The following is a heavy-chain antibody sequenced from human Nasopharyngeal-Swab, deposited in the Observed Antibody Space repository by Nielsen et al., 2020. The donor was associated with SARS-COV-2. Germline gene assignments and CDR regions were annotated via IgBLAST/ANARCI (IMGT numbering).Heavy chain of an antibody. CDR2: INSDGSGT. D-gene: IGHD3-3*01. CDR3: ARDLRFFTPSNYYYYGMDV. Sequence: GESLKISCAASGFTLSSYWMHWVRQAPGKGLVWVSRINSDGSGTSYADSVKGRFTISRDNAKNTLYLQMNSLRAEDTAVYYCARDLRFFTPSNYYYYGMDVWGQGTTVTVSS. V-gene: IGHV3-74*01. CDR1: GFTLSSYW. J-gene: IGHJ6*02.